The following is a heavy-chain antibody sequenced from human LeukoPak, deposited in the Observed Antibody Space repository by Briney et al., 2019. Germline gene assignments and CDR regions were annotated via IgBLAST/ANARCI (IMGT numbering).Heavy chain of an antibody. CDR1: GDSISGYY. Sequence: SETLSLTCTVSGDSISGYYWSWVRQPPGKXLEYIGYIYYSGSANYNPSLKSRVTISVDTSKNQFSLKVSSVTAADTAVYYCARVASSVMDYWGQGTLVTVSS. J-gene: IGHJ4*02. V-gene: IGHV4-59*01. CDR2: IYYSGSA. CDR3: ARVASSVMDY.